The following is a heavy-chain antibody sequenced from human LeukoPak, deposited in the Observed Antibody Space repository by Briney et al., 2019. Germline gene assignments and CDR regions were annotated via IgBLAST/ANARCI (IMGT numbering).Heavy chain of an antibody. D-gene: IGHD3-22*01. V-gene: IGHV3-23*01. CDR2: ISGSGGST. Sequence: GGSLRLSCAASGFTFSSYAMSWVRQAPGKGLEWVSAISGSGGSTYYADSVKGRFAISRDNSKNTLYLQMNSLRAEDTAVYYCAKEKGYYYDSSGYYFDYWGQGTLVTVSS. J-gene: IGHJ4*02. CDR1: GFTFSSYA. CDR3: AKEKGYYYDSSGYYFDY.